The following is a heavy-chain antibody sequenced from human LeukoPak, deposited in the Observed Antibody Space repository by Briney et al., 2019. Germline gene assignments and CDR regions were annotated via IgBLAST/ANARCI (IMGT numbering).Heavy chain of an antibody. V-gene: IGHV3-53*01. CDR3: ARVVDGDNYYYYYMDV. CDR2: IYSGGSR. CDR1: GFSVSRNY. J-gene: IGHJ6*03. D-gene: IGHD4-17*01. Sequence: VGSLRLSCVAPGFSVSRNYMSWVRGAPGKGLEWVSLIYSGGSRYDADSMKGRLTISRDNSKNTLYLQMTRLRGEDTAVYYCARVVDGDNYYYYYMDVWGKGTTVTVSS.